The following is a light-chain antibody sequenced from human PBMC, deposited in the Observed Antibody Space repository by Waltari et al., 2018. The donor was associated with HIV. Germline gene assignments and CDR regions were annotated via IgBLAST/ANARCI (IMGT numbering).Light chain of an antibody. Sequence: QSALTQPASVSGSPGQSITMSGTGATSDVGAYDYVSWYQQPPGKAPKLIIYEVTNRPSGVSNRFSGSKSGITASLTISGLQTEDEADYYCSSYTNINTVVFGGGTKLTVL. V-gene: IGLV2-14*01. CDR3: SSYTNINTVV. CDR1: TSDVGAYDY. CDR2: EVT. J-gene: IGLJ2*01.